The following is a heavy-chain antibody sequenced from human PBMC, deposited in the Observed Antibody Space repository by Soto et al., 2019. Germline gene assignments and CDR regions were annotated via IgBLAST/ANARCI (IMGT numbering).Heavy chain of an antibody. J-gene: IGHJ4*02. V-gene: IGHV3-30-3*01. CDR1: GFTFSSYA. CDR2: ISYDGSNK. CDR3: ARAGPGRRSGGTDY. Sequence: QVQLVESGGGVVQPGRSLRLSCAASGFTFSSYAMHWVRQAPGKGLEWVAVISYDGSNKYYADSVKGRFTISRDNSKNTLYLQMNSLRAEDTAVYYCARAGPGRRSGGTDYWGQRTLVTVSS. D-gene: IGHD2-15*01.